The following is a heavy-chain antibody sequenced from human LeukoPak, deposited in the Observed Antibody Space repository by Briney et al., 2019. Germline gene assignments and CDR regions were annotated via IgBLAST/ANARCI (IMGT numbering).Heavy chain of an antibody. D-gene: IGHD2-2*01. CDR1: GGSTSSYY. J-gene: IGHJ3*02. V-gene: IGHV4-59*01. CDR3: AREVVAFDI. CDR2: IYYSGST. Sequence: SETLSLTCTVSGGSTSSYYWSWIRQPPGKGLEWIGYIYYSGSTNYNPSLKSRVTISVDTSKNQFSLKLSSVTAADTAVYYCAREVVAFDIWGQGTMVTVSS.